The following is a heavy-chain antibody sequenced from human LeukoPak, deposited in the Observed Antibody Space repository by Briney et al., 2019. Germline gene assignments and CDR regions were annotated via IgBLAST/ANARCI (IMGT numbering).Heavy chain of an antibody. J-gene: IGHJ3*02. CDR3: ARACSGGSCYFGEYDAFDI. Sequence: ASVKVSCKASGYTFTGYYMHWVRQAPGQGLEWMGWINPNSGGTNYAQKFQGRVTMTRDTSISTAYMELSRLRSDDTAVYYCARACSGGSCYFGEYDAFDIWGQGTMVTVSS. CDR1: GYTFTGYY. D-gene: IGHD2-15*01. CDR2: INPNSGGT. V-gene: IGHV1-2*02.